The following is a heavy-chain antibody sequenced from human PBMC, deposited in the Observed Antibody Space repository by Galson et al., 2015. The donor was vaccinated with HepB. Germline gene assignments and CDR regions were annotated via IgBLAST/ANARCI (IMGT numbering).Heavy chain of an antibody. V-gene: IGHV3-48*03. J-gene: IGHJ4*02. Sequence: SLRLSCAASGFTFSSYEMNWVRQAPGKGLEWISYVSTGGGTIYYADSVKGRFTISRDNAKSSLYLQTNSLRAEDTAVYYCARDGDVGAPRNGYFDYWGQGTLVTVSS. CDR1: GFTFSSYE. CDR3: ARDGDVGAPRNGYFDY. CDR2: VSTGGGTI. D-gene: IGHD1-26*01.